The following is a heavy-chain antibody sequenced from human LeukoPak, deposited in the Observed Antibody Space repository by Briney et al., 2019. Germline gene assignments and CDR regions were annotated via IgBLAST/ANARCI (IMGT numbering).Heavy chain of an antibody. J-gene: IGHJ3*02. CDR1: GGSISSGSYY. CDR3: ARDSPHYYDSSGYHYDAFDI. D-gene: IGHD3-22*01. Sequence: SQTLSLTCTVSGGSISSGSYYWSWIRQPAGKGLEWIGRIYTRGSTNYNPSLKSRVTISVDTSKNQFSLKLSSVTAADTAVYYCARDSPHYYDSSGYHYDAFDIWGQGTMVTVSS. V-gene: IGHV4-61*02. CDR2: IYTRGST.